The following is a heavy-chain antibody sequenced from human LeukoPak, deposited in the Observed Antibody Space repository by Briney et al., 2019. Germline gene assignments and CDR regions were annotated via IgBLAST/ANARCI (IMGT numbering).Heavy chain of an antibody. CDR1: GGSISSYY. CDR2: IYYSGST. Sequence: SETLSLTCTVSGGSISSYYWSWIRQPPGKGLEWIGSIYYSGSTYYNPSLKSRVTISVDTSKNQFSLKLSSVTAADTAVYYCARHRVSVVPAAIRKYYFDYWGQGTLVTVSS. J-gene: IGHJ4*02. CDR3: ARHRVSVVPAAIRKYYFDY. V-gene: IGHV4-59*05. D-gene: IGHD2-2*01.